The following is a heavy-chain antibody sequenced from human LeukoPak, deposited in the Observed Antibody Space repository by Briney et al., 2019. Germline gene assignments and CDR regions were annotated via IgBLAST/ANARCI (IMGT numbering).Heavy chain of an antibody. J-gene: IGHJ4*02. Sequence: GGSLRLSCSASGFTFTAYTMNWVRQAPGKGPEWVSYIDYGGSVTHYADSVKGRFTISRDNAENSLYLQMNSRRVEDTAVYYCTRDLEYWSQGVQVTVSS. CDR1: GFTFTAYT. V-gene: IGHV3-48*01. CDR2: IDYGGSVT. CDR3: TRDLEY.